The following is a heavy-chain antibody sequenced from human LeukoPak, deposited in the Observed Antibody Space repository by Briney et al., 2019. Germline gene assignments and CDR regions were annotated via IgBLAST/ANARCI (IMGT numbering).Heavy chain of an antibody. CDR1: GYTFTSYY. CDR3: ASSSWYFANFDY. D-gene: IGHD6-13*01. V-gene: IGHV1-46*01. J-gene: IGHJ4*02. Sequence: GASVKVSCKASGYTFTSYYMHWVRQAPGQGLEWMGIINPSGGSTSYAQKFQGRVTMNRDMSTSTVYMELSSLRSEDTAVYYCASSSWYFANFDYWGQGTLVTVSS. CDR2: INPSGGST.